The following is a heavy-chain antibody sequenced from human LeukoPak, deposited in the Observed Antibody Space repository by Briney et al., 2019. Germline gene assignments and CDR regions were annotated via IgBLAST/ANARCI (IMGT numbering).Heavy chain of an antibody. CDR3: ARDANIVVVPAANYYYYYGMDV. CDR2: ISPYNGNT. D-gene: IGHD2-2*01. CDR1: GYTFTSYG. V-gene: IGHV1-18*01. J-gene: IGHJ6*02. Sequence: ASVKVSCKASGYTFTSYGVSWVRRAPGQGLEWMGWISPYNGNTNYAQKLQGRVTMTTDTSTSTAYMELRSLRSDDTAVYYCARDANIVVVPAANYYYYYGMDVWGQGTTVTVSS.